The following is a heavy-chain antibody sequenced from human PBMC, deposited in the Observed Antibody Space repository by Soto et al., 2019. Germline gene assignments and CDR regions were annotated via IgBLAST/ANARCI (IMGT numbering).Heavy chain of an antibody. D-gene: IGHD3-10*02. CDR2: FTPILGTA. J-gene: IGHJ6*02. V-gene: IGHV1-69*11. Sequence: QVQLVQSGAEMKKPGSSVRVSCKASGDTFTGHGITWVRQAPAQGLEWLGIFTPILGTAHYAPRFQGRLTIPADASATPAFLDLSSLKSDCTAVYYCATLRLEPEGANLPLLFGRHVWGQGTTVTVSS. CDR1: GDTFTGHG. CDR3: ATLRLEPEGANLPLLFGRHV.